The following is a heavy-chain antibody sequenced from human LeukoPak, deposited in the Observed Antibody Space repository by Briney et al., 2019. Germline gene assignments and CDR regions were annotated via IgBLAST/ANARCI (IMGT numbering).Heavy chain of an antibody. CDR2: INPNSGDT. V-gene: IGHV1-2*02. J-gene: IGHJ4*02. Sequence: GASVKVSCKTSGYTFTGYYLHWVRQAPGQGLEWMGWINPNSGDTTYTQRFQGRVTMTGDTSISTAYMELSRLMSDDTAVYYCARIGLKSSGYYRLDYWGQGTLVTVSP. CDR3: ARIGLKSSGYYRLDY. D-gene: IGHD3-22*01. CDR1: GYTFTGYY.